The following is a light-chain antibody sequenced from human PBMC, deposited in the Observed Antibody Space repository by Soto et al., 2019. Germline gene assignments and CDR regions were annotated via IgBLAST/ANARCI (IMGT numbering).Light chain of an antibody. CDR1: SSDVGNYKY. J-gene: IGLJ1*01. CDR3: FSYTSSGTYV. V-gene: IGLV2-14*01. CDR2: EVS. Sequence: QSALTQPACVSGSPGQSITISCTGTSSDVGNYKYVSWYQQHPGKAPKLMIYEVSNRPSGVSNRFSGSKSGNTASLTISGLQAEDETDYYCFSYTSSGTYVFGTGTKV.